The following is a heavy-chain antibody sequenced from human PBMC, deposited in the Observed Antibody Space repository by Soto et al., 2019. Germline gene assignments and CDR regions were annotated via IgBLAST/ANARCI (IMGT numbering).Heavy chain of an antibody. CDR3: ARAPYYYDSSGYYFPDDAFDI. CDR1: GYSFTDYH. J-gene: IGHJ3*02. CDR2: IIPIFGTA. D-gene: IGHD3-22*01. Sequence: GPSVKVSCKASGYSFTDYHIHWVRQAPGQGLEWMGGIIPIFGTANYAQKFQGRVTITADESTSTAYMELSSLRSEDTAVYYCARAPYYYDSSGYYFPDDAFDIWGQGTMVTVSS. V-gene: IGHV1-69*13.